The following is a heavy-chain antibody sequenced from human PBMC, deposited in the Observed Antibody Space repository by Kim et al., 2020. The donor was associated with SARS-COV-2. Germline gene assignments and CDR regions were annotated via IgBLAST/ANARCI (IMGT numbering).Heavy chain of an antibody. CDR2: IWYDGSNK. CDR1: GFTFSSYG. D-gene: IGHD1-26*01. Sequence: GGSLRLSCAASGFTFSSYGMHWVRQAPGKGLEWVAVIWYDGSNKYYADSVKGRFTISRDNSKNTLYLQMNSLRAEDTAVYYCARAGVLKVGATPRDWFDPWGQGTLVTVSS. CDR3: ARAGVLKVGATPRDWFDP. J-gene: IGHJ5*02. V-gene: IGHV3-33*01.